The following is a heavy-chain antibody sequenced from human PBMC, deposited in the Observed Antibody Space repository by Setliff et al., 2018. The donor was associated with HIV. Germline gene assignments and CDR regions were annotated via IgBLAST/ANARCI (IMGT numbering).Heavy chain of an antibody. D-gene: IGHD3-22*01. Sequence: GASVKVSCKVSGDTLSEVSMHWVRQAPGKGLEWMGGFDPEDEETIYAQNFQGRVTMTRDTSISTAYMELSRLRSDDTAVYYCARDYYGSSGYPIATYYFDYWGQGTLVTVSS. CDR2: FDPEDEET. V-gene: IGHV1-24*01. CDR3: ARDYYGSSGYPIATYYFDY. J-gene: IGHJ4*02. CDR1: GDTLSEVS.